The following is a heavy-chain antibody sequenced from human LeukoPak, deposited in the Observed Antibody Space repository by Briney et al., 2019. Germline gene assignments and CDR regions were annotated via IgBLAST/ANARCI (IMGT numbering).Heavy chain of an antibody. D-gene: IGHD4-17*01. CDR2: VRPGDSAR. CDR1: GFTVSAYA. V-gene: IGHV3-48*02. CDR3: ATDSHYAFDF. J-gene: IGHJ4*02. Sequence: GGSLRLSCAASGFTVSAYAMAWVRQAPGKGLEWVSNVRPGDSARFYADSVRGRFTISRDDAKNSLYLQMNSLRDEDTAVYYCATDSHYAFDFWGLGTLVTVSS.